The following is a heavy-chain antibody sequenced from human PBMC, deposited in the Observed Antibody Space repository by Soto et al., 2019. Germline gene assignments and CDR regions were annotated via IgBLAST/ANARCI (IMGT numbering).Heavy chain of an antibody. CDR3: ARASGWSYFDY. CDR1: GFTFSSYG. V-gene: IGHV3-33*01. Sequence: GGSLRLSCAASGFTFSSYGMHWVRQAPGKGLEWVAVIWYDGSNKYYADSVKGRFTISRDNSKNTLYLQMNSLRAEDTAVYYCARASGWSYFDYWGQGTLVTVSS. CDR2: IWYDGSNK. J-gene: IGHJ4*02. D-gene: IGHD6-19*01.